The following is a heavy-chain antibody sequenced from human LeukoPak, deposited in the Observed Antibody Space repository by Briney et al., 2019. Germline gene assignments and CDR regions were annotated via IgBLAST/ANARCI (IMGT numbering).Heavy chain of an antibody. D-gene: IGHD2-15*01. Sequence: GGSLRLSCAASGFTFSSYAMHWVRQAPGKGLEYVSAISGNGGNTFYANSVKGRFTISRDNSKNTLYLQMNSLRAEDTAVYYCARDGVVVAAKPPYFSDYWGRGTPVTVSS. V-gene: IGHV3-64*01. CDR2: ISGNGGNT. J-gene: IGHJ4*02. CDR1: GFTFSSYA. CDR3: ARDGVVVAAKPPYFSDY.